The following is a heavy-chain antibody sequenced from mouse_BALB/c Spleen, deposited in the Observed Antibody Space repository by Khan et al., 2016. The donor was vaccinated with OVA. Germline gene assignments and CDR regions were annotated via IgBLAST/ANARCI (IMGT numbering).Heavy chain of an antibody. CDR1: GYSITSDYA. CDR2: IKYSGST. J-gene: IGHJ2*01. D-gene: IGHD1-1*01. V-gene: IGHV3-2*02. Sequence: EVQLQESGPGLVKPSQSLSLTCTVTGYSITSDYAWNWIRQFPGNKLEWMGYIKYSGSTSYNPSLQSRISITRNTSQNQFFLQLSSVTTEDTATYSCARSGTIATVVATDFDSWGEGTTLTVSS. CDR3: ARSGTIATVVATDFDS.